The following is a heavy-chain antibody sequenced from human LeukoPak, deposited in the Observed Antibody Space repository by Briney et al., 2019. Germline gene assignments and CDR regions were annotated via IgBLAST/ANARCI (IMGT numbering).Heavy chain of an antibody. Sequence: SETLSLTCTVSGGSISTNYWSWIRQPAGKGLEWIGRIYNSGNTNYSPSLESRVALSEDTSKNQFSLKLSPVTAADTAVYYCARGTFESSGYYLFDYWGQGTLVTVSS. V-gene: IGHV4-4*07. D-gene: IGHD3-22*01. CDR3: ARGTFESSGYYLFDY. J-gene: IGHJ4*02. CDR1: GGSISTNY. CDR2: IYNSGNT.